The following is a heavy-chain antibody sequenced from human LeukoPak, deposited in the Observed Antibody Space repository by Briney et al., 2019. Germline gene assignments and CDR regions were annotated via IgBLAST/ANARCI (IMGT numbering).Heavy chain of an antibody. CDR3: ASGHCSSTSCYLGY. D-gene: IGHD2-2*01. V-gene: IGHV4-30-2*01. Sequence: KSSETLSLTCTVSGGSISSGGYYWSWIRQPPGKGLEWIGYIYHSGSTYYNPSLKSRVTISVDRSKNQFSLKLSSVTAADTAVYYCASGHCSSTSCYLGYWGQGTLVTVSS. J-gene: IGHJ4*02. CDR2: IYHSGST. CDR1: GGSISSGGYY.